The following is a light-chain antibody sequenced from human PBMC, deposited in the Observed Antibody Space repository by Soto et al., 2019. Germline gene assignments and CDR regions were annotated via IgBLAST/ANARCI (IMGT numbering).Light chain of an antibody. V-gene: IGLV3-1*01. CDR3: QAWDSSTYVV. CDR2: HDS. Sequence: SYELTQPPSVSVSPGQTASITCSGDKLGDKYACWYQQKPGQSPMLVIYHDSKRPSGIPERFSGSNSGNTATLTISGTQATDEADYYCQAWDSSTYVVFGGGTKVTVL. J-gene: IGLJ2*01. CDR1: KLGDKY.